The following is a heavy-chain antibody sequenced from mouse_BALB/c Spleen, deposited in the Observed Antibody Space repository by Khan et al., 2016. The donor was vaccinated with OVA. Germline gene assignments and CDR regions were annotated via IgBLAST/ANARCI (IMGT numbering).Heavy chain of an antibody. V-gene: IGHV1-4*01. Sequence: QVQLKESGAELARPGASVKMSCKASGYTFTSYTMHWVKQRPGQGLEWIGYINPSSSYPNYNQKFKDKATLTADKSSSPAYMQLSSLTSEGSAVYYCTRDGAYYRSDGWFAYWGQGTLVTVSA. CDR1: GYTFTSYT. CDR3: TRDGAYYRSDGWFAY. J-gene: IGHJ3*01. CDR2: INPSSSYP. D-gene: IGHD2-14*01.